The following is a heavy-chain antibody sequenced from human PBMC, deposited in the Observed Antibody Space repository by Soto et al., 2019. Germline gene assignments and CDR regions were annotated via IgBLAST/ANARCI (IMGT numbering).Heavy chain of an antibody. J-gene: IGHJ4*02. CDR1: GFTFSSYG. D-gene: IGHD4-17*01. Sequence: QVQLVESGGGVVQPGRSLRLSCAASGFTFSSYGMHWVRQAPGKGLEWVAVISYDGSNKYYADSVQGRFTIPRDNSNNTLYLQMNSLRSEDTAVYYCAQKHGGWGQGTLVTVSS. CDR3: AQKHGG. V-gene: IGHV3-30*03. CDR2: ISYDGSNK.